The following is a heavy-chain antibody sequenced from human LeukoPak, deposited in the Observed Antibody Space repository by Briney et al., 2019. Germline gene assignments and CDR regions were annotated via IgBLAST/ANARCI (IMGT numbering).Heavy chain of an antibody. J-gene: IGHJ4*02. CDR2: LYFSGSP. CDR3: ARLATAGYLNY. CDR1: GGSISGYY. V-gene: IGHV4-59*08. Sequence: PESLSVTRTDPGGSISGYYRSSIRQPPGKGLEWIGYLYFSGSPKYIPPLKSRLTISVDTSKNQFSLSLSSVTAADTAVYYCARLATAGYLNYWGQGTLVTVSS. D-gene: IGHD6-19*01.